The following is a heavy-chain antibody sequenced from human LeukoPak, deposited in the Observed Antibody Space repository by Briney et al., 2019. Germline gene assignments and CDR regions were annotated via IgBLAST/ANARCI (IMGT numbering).Heavy chain of an antibody. V-gene: IGHV4-59*01. Sequence: SETLSLTCTVSGVSISSYYWSWIRQPPGKGLKWIGYIYYSGSTNYNPSLKSRVTISVDTSKNQFSLKLSSVTAADTAVYYCARDPPLDYDSSGYFDYWGQGTLVTVSS. J-gene: IGHJ4*02. CDR1: GVSISSYY. D-gene: IGHD3-22*01. CDR2: IYYSGST. CDR3: ARDPPLDYDSSGYFDY.